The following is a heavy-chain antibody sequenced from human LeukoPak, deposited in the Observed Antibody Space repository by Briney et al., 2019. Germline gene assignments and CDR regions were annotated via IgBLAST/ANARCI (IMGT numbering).Heavy chain of an antibody. CDR1: GFTFSSYA. Sequence: GGSLRLSCAASGFTFSSYAMSWVRQVPGKGLEWVSVISGSGDNTYYADSVKGRFTISRDNSKNMLYLQMNSLRAEDTAVYYCAREGHTSGYCGTFENWGQGTTVAVSS. CDR3: AREGHTSGYCGTFEN. J-gene: IGHJ3*02. CDR2: ISGSGDNT. V-gene: IGHV3-23*01. D-gene: IGHD3-22*01.